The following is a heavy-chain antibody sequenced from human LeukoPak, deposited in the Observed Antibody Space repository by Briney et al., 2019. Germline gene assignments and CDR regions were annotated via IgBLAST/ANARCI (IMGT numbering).Heavy chain of an antibody. V-gene: IGHV3-53*01. CDR1: GFTVSSNY. Sequence: GGSLRLSCAASGFTVSSNYMSWVRQAPGKGLEWVSVIYRGDGTYYADSVRGRFTISRDYAKNSLYLQMNSLRAEDTAVYHCAPLGRNYFDSWGQGTLVTVSS. D-gene: IGHD2-15*01. CDR3: APLGRNYFDS. CDR2: IYRGDGT. J-gene: IGHJ4*02.